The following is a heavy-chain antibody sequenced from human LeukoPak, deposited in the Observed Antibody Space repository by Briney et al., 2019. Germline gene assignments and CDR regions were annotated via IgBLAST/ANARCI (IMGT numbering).Heavy chain of an antibody. D-gene: IGHD6-19*01. CDR1: GGSIGTYY. J-gene: IGHJ5*02. Sequence: SETLSLTCTVSGGSIGTYYWSWIRQSPGKGLEWIGYIYVTGTRYNPYLQSRVTISVDRSRNQFFLKMSSVTAADTAVYYCARDLNSSGWFGGFGPWGQGTLVTVSS. CDR2: IYVTGT. CDR3: ARDLNSSGWFGGFGP. V-gene: IGHV4-59*12.